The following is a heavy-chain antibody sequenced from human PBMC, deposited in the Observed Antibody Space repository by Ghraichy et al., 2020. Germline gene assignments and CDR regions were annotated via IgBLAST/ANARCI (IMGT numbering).Heavy chain of an antibody. V-gene: IGHV3-21*01. J-gene: IGHJ3*02. Sequence: GGSLRLSCAASGFTFSSYSMIWVRQAPGKGLEWVSSISSSSSYIYYADSVKGRFTISRDNAKNSLYLQMNSLRAEDTAVYYCARVGYCTNGVCATGAFDIWGQGTMVTVSS. CDR1: GFTFSSYS. D-gene: IGHD2-8*01. CDR3: ARVGYCTNGVCATGAFDI. CDR2: ISSSSSYI.